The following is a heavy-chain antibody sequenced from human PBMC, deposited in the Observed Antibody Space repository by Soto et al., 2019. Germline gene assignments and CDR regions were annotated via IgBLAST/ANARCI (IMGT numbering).Heavy chain of an antibody. J-gene: IGHJ6*02. CDR3: ARALRFLEWLTYYYGMDV. D-gene: IGHD3-3*01. CDR1: GFTFSSYS. Sequence: GGSLRLSCAASGFTFSSYSMNWVRQAPGKGLEWVSYISSSSSTIYYADSVKGRFTISRDNAKNSLYLQMNSLRDEDTAVYYCARALRFLEWLTYYYGMDVWGQGTTVTVSS. V-gene: IGHV3-48*02. CDR2: ISSSSSTI.